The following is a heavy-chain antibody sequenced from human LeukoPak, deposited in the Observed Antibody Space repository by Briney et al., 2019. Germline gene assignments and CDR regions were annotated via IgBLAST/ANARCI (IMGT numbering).Heavy chain of an antibody. CDR1: GGSISHSYYQ. CDR2: IYYSGFT. CDR3: ARVRDYYYYMDV. V-gene: IGHV4-39*07. Sequence: SETLSLTCSVSGGSISHSYYQWAWIRQPPGKGLEWIGNIYYSGFTKYSPSLRSRITISIDTSKGQFSLSLTSVTAADTAVYFCARVRDYYYYMDVWGAGTTVTVSS. D-gene: IGHD3-10*01. J-gene: IGHJ6*03.